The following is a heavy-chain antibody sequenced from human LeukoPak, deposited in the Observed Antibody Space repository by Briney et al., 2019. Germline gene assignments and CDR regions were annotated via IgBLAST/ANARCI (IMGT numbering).Heavy chain of an antibody. V-gene: IGHV1-69*05. CDR1: GGTFSSYA. CDR2: IIPIFGTA. J-gene: IGHJ4*02. D-gene: IGHD6-6*01. CDR3: ARVTRGSSSGLDYFDY. Sequence: SVKVSCKASGGTFSSYAISWVRQAPGQGLEWMGGIIPIFGTANYAQKFQGRVTITTDASTSTAYMELSSLRSEDTAVYYCARVTRGSSSGLDYFDYWGEGTLVTVSS.